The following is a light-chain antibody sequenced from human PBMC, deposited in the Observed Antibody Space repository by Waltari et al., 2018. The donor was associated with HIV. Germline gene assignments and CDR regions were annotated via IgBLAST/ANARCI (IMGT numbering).Light chain of an antibody. Sequence: QSALTQSASVSGSPGQSITISCTGTSSDVGGYDYVSWYQQHPGKAPILMISDVSNRPSGVSNLCSGAKSGTTASLTISGLQADDEADYYCSSYTKGTSLRVFGTGTTVTVL. CDR1: SSDVGGYDY. CDR2: DVS. CDR3: SSYTKGTSLRV. V-gene: IGLV2-14*01. J-gene: IGLJ1*01.